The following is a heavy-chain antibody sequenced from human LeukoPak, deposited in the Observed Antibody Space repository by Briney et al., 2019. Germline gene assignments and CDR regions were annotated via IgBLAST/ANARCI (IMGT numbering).Heavy chain of an antibody. CDR1: AYTFTDDY. J-gene: IGHJ3*02. D-gene: IGHD3-3*01. Sequence: EASVKVSCKASAYTFTDDYMHWVRQAPGQGLEWLGWINPNSGGTNYAQKFQGRVTMTRDTSISTAYMELSRLRSDDTAVYHCARDLGVFGPKSRAFDIWGQGTMVTVSS. CDR2: INPNSGGT. CDR3: ARDLGVFGPKSRAFDI. V-gene: IGHV1-2*02.